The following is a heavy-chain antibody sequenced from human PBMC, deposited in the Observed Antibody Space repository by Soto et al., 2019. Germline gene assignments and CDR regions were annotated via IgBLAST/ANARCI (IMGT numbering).Heavy chain of an antibody. D-gene: IGHD6-19*01. CDR3: ARGRAVRLDV. Sequence: SETLSLTCAVYGGSFSVYYWSWILQPPGKGLEWIGEINHSGSTNYNPSLKSRVTISVDTSKNQFSLKLSSVTAADTAVYYCARGRAVRLDVWGQGTTVTVSS. J-gene: IGHJ6*02. V-gene: IGHV4-34*01. CDR1: GGSFSVYY. CDR2: INHSGST.